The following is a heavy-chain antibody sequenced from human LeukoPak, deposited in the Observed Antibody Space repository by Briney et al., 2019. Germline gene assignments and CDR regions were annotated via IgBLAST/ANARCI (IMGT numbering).Heavy chain of an antibody. J-gene: IGHJ4*02. V-gene: IGHV3-23*01. CDR2: ISGSGGDT. CDR1: GFTFSRST. D-gene: IGHD3-22*01. Sequence: GGSLRLSCVGSGFTFSRSTMSWVRLAPGKGLEWVSGISGSGGDTYYTDSVKGRFTISRDNSGATVSLQMNSLTTDDTAVYFCAKEGRLTVAAVVVENYFDYWGQGTPVIVSA. CDR3: AKEGRLTVAAVVVENYFDY.